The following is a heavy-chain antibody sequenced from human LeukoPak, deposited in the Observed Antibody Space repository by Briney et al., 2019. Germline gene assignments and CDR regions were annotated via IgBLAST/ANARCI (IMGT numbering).Heavy chain of an antibody. J-gene: IGHJ4*02. CDR2: ISYDGRSE. CDR3: ARSPYGSGSYYPFDY. Sequence: GRSLRLSCAASGFTFSNYGTHWVRQAPGKGLEWVGVISYDGRSEYYADSVKGRFSISRDNPKNTLYLQMNSLRAEDTAVYYCARSPYGSGSYYPFDYWGQGTLVTVSS. CDR1: GFTFSNYG. D-gene: IGHD3-10*01. V-gene: IGHV3-30*03.